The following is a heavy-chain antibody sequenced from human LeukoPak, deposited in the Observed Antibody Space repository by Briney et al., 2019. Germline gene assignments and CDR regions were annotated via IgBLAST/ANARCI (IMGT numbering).Heavy chain of an antibody. J-gene: IGHJ4*02. CDR1: GASISSWY. D-gene: IGHD6-19*01. CDR2: IYGSGNT. Sequence: SETLSLTCTVSGASISSWYWSWIRQPPGKGLEWIGYIYGSGNTNYNPSLKSRVTTPIDTSKNQFSLKLTSVTAADTATYYCARETSLAGFASGLGFNYWGQGILVTVSS. CDR3: ARETSLAGFASGLGFNY. V-gene: IGHV4-59*01.